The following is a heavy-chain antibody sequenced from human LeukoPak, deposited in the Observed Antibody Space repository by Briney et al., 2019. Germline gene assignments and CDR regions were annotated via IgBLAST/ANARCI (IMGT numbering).Heavy chain of an antibody. CDR2: ISYDGSNK. J-gene: IGHJ4*02. V-gene: IGHV3-30-3*01. D-gene: IGHD6-19*01. Sequence: PGGSLRLSCVASGFTFSSYAMHWVRQAPGKGLEWVAVISYDGSNKYYADSVKGRFTISRDNSKNTLYLQMNSLRAEDTAVYYCAPERSGWSYRDYYWGQGTLVTVSS. CDR3: APERSGWSYRDYY. CDR1: GFTFSSYA.